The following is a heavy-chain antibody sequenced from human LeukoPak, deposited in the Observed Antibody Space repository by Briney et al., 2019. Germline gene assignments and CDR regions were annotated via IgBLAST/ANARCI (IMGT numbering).Heavy chain of an antibody. Sequence: GGSLRLSCAASGFTVSSNYMSWVRQAPGKGLEWVSSISSSSSYIYYADSVKGRFTISRDNAKNSLYLQMNSLRAEDTAVYYCARYEYCSGGSCWRNCFDPWGQGTLVTVSS. CDR2: ISSSSSYI. CDR3: ARYEYCSGGSCWRNCFDP. V-gene: IGHV3-21*01. CDR1: GFTVSSNY. J-gene: IGHJ5*02. D-gene: IGHD2-15*01.